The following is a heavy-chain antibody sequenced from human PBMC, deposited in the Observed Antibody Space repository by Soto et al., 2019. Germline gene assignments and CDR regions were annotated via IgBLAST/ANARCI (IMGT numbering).Heavy chain of an antibody. J-gene: IGHJ4*02. V-gene: IGHV4-30-4*01. Sequence: SETLSLTCTVSGGSISSGDSYWSWIRQSPGKGLEWIAYIFYNGNAYYNPSLRSRTSISVDTSRNQFSLKLTSMTAADTAVYYCARDSRGGAARRPTFYYWGRGTLVTVSS. CDR1: GGSISSGDSY. CDR3: ARDSRGGAARRPTFYY. CDR2: IFYNGNA. D-gene: IGHD6-6*01.